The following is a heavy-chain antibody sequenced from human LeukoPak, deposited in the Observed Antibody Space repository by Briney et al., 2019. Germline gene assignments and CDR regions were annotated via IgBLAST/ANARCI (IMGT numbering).Heavy chain of an antibody. D-gene: IGHD1-26*01. Sequence: GGSLRLFCAASGFTFKYAWMTWVRQASGKGLEDVGSIKSNPDGGTADYAAPVKGRFTISRDDSRNTLYLQKNNLEIDDTAVYFCSTAVNGSYFDWGQGTLVIVSS. CDR2: IKSNPDGGTA. V-gene: IGHV3-15*01. J-gene: IGHJ1*01. CDR1: GFTFKYAW. CDR3: STAVNGSYFD.